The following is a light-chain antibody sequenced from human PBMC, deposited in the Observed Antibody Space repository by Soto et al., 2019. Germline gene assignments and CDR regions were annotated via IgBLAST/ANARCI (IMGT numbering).Light chain of an antibody. J-gene: IGKJ3*01. V-gene: IGKV3D-7*01. CDR3: QQDYNLPFT. CDR1: QSVSSSY. Sequence: EIVMTQSPATLSLSPGERATLSCRASQSVSSSYLSWYQQKPGQVPRLLIYGASTRATGIPARFSGSGSGTDFTLTISSLQPEDFAVYYCQQDYNLPFTFGPGTKVDIK. CDR2: GAS.